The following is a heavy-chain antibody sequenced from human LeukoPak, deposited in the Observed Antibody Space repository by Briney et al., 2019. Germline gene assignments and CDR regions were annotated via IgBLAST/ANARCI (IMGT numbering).Heavy chain of an antibody. V-gene: IGHV1-69*05. J-gene: IGHJ4*02. CDR3: ARGLFAGSTSCYDY. D-gene: IGHD2-2*01. CDR2: IIPIFGTA. Sequence: SVKVSCKASGGTFSSYAISLVRQAPGQGLEWMGRIIPIFGTANYAQKFQGRVTITTDESTSTAYMELSSLRSEDTAVYYCARGLFAGSTSCYDYWGQGTLVSVSS. CDR1: GGTFSSYA.